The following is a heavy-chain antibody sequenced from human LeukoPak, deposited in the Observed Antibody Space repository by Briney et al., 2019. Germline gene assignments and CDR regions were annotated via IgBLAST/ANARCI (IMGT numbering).Heavy chain of an antibody. CDR2: IYYSGST. D-gene: IGHD1-14*01. V-gene: IGHV4-59*01. Sequence: SETLSLTCTVSGGSISSYYWSWIRQPPGKGLESIGYIYYSGSTNYNPSLKSRVTISVDTSKNQFSLKLSSVTAADTAVYYCARVQEPYYYYGMDVWGQGSTVTVSS. CDR3: ARVQEPYYYYGMDV. CDR1: GGSISSYY. J-gene: IGHJ6*02.